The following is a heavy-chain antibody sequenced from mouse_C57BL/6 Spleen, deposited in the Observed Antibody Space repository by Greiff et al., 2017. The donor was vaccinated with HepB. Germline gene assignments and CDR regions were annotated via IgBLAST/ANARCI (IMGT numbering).Heavy chain of an antibody. CDR1: GFTFSDYG. V-gene: IGHV5-17*01. Sequence: EVKLMESGGGLVKPGGSLKLSCAASGFTFSDYGMHWVRQAPEKGLEWVAYISSGSSTNYYADTVKGRFTISRDNAKNTRFLQMTRLRSEDTAMYYCARPGYDGYLYYAMDYWGQGTSVTVSS. D-gene: IGHD2-3*01. CDR3: ARPGYDGYLYYAMDY. J-gene: IGHJ4*01. CDR2: ISSGSSTN.